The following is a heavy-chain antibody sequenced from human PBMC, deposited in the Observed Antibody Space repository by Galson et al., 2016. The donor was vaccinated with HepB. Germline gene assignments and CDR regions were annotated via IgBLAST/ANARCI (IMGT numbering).Heavy chain of an antibody. D-gene: IGHD6-19*01. CDR1: GFTFSGSA. V-gene: IGHV3-73*01. J-gene: IGHJ4*02. Sequence: SLRLSCAASGFTFSGSAMHWVRQASGKGLEWVGRIRSKANNYATAYAASMKGRFTISRDDSKNTAYLQMNSLKTEDSAVYYCTFSSGWYLGGYWGQGTLVTVSS. CDR2: IRSKANNYAT. CDR3: TFSSGWYLGGY.